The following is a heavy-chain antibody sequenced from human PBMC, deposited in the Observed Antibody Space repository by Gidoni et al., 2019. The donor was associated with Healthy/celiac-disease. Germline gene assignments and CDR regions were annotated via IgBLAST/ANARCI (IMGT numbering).Heavy chain of an antibody. Sequence: QVQLVESGGGVVQPGRSLRLSCAASGFTFSSYAMHWVRQAPGKGLEGVAVISYDGSNKYYADSVKGRFTISRDNSKNTLYLQMNSLRAEDTAVYYCARTPAFDFWSGYRLDYWGQGTLVTVSS. J-gene: IGHJ4*02. CDR1: GFTFSSYA. CDR3: ARTPAFDFWSGYRLDY. V-gene: IGHV3-30-3*01. D-gene: IGHD3-3*01. CDR2: ISYDGSNK.